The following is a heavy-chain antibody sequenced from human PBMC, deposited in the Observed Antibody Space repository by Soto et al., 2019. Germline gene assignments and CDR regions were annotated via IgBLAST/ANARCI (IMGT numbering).Heavy chain of an antibody. J-gene: IGHJ4*02. CDR1: GFSVSSNGSR. CDR3: VNRTLSSYGHVYIDY. D-gene: IGHD5-18*01. V-gene: IGHV2-5*02. Sequence: SGPTLVNPTQTLTLTCSLSGFSVSSNGSRVGWIRQPPGKSLDWLALIYWDDDKKYNPSLKSRITITKDTSENQVVLTVTDVDHADTATYYCVNRTLSSYGHVYIDYWGQGTLVTVYS. CDR2: IYWDDDK.